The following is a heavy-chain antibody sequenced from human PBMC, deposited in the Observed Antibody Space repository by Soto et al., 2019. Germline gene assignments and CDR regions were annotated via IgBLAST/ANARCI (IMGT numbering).Heavy chain of an antibody. V-gene: IGHV1-46*03. CDR3: ARGPAAGTFLDWFDP. Sequence: GASVKVSCKASGCTFTSYYMHWVRQAPGQGLEWMGIINPSGGSTSYAQKFQGRVTTTRDTSTSTVYMELSSLRSEDTAVYYCARGPAAGTFLDWFDPWGQGTLVTVSS. CDR1: GCTFTSYY. J-gene: IGHJ5*02. D-gene: IGHD6-13*01. CDR2: INPSGGST.